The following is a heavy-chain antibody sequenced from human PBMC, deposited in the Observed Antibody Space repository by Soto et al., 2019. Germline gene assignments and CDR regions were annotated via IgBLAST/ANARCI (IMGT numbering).Heavy chain of an antibody. Sequence: SETLSLTRTVSCGSIISSSYYWGWIRQPPGKGLEWIGSIYYSVSTYYNPSLKSRVTISVDTSKNQFSLKLSSVTAADTAVYYCARYNDGWYYYDSSGGYFQHWGQGTLVTVSS. D-gene: IGHD3-22*01. CDR3: ARYNDGWYYYDSSGGYFQH. J-gene: IGHJ1*01. V-gene: IGHV4-39*01. CDR2: IYYSVST. CDR1: CGSIISSSYY.